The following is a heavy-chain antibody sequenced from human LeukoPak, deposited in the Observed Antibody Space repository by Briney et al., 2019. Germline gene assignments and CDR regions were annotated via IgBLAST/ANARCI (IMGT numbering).Heavy chain of an antibody. CDR2: SYPGDSDT. CDR1: GYSFTSYW. V-gene: IGHV5-51*01. D-gene: IGHD4-11*01. CDR3: ARHIFSNYDRRDYYGMDV. Sequence: GESLKISCKGSGYSFTSYWIGWVRQMPGKGLEWMGISYPGDSDTRYSPSFQGQVTISADKSISTAYLQWSSLKASDTAMYYCARHIFSNYDRRDYYGMDVWGQGTTVTVSS. J-gene: IGHJ6*02.